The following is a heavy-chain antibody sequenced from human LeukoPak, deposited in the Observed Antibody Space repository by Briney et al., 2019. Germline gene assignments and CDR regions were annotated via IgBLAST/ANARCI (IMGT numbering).Heavy chain of an antibody. D-gene: IGHD6-13*01. Sequence: ASVKVSCKASEYTFTSYYMHWVRQAPGQGSEWMGIINPSGGSTSYAQKFQGRVTMTRDMSTSTVYMELSSLRSEDTAVYYCAREIGKAAAGTNWFDPWGQGTLVTVSS. J-gene: IGHJ5*02. CDR3: AREIGKAAAGTNWFDP. V-gene: IGHV1-46*01. CDR2: INPSGGST. CDR1: EYTFTSYY.